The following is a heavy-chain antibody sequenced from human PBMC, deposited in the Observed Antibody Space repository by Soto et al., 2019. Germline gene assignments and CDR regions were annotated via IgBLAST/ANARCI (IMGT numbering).Heavy chain of an antibody. CDR3: ARDHITIFGVVNAFDI. CDR1: GGSFSGYY. J-gene: IGHJ3*02. V-gene: IGHV4-34*01. D-gene: IGHD3-3*01. CDR2: INHSGST. Sequence: QVQLQQWGAGLLKPSETLSLTCAVYGGSFSGYYWSWIRQPPGKGLEWIGEINHSGSTNYNPSLKSRVTISVDTSKNQFSLKLSSVTAADTAVYYCARDHITIFGVVNAFDIWGQGTTVTVSS.